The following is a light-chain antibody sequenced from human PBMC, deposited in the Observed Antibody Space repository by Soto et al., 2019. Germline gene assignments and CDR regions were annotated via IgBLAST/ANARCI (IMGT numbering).Light chain of an antibody. V-gene: IGLV2-14*03. J-gene: IGLJ1*01. CDR3: SSYTSSSTYV. Sequence: QSALTQPASVSGSPGHSITISCTGTSSDVGGYNYVSWYQQHPGKAPKLMIYDVTNRPSGVSNRFSGSKSGNTASLTISGLQAEDEADYYCSSYTSSSTYVFETGTKVTVL. CDR1: SSDVGGYNY. CDR2: DVT.